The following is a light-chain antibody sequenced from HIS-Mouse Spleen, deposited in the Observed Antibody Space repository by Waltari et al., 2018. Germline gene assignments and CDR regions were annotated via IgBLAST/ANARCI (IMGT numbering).Light chain of an antibody. Sequence: SSELTQDPAVSVALGQTVRITCLGDSFRSNYASWYQQNPGQAPVLVIYGKNNRPSGIPDRFSGSSSGNTASLTITGAQAEDEADYYCNSRDSSGNHWVFGGGTKLTVL. CDR3: NSRDSSGNHWV. CDR2: GKN. J-gene: IGLJ3*02. V-gene: IGLV3-19*01. CDR1: SFRSNY.